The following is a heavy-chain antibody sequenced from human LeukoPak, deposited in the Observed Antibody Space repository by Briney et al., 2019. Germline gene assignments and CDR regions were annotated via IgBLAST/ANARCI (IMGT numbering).Heavy chain of an antibody. CDR1: GGSISSYY. CDR2: IYTSGST. CDR3: ARDGRHDYGGNSDAFDI. Sequence: SETLSLTCTVSGGSISSYYWSWIRQPAGKGLEWIGRIYTSGSTSYNPSLKSRVTMSVDTSKNQFSLKLSSVTAADTAVYYCARDGRHDYGGNSDAFDIWGQGTMVTVSS. D-gene: IGHD4-17*01. V-gene: IGHV4-4*07. J-gene: IGHJ3*02.